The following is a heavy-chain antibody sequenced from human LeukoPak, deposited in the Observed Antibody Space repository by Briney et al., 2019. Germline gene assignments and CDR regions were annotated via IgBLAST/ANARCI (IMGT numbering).Heavy chain of an antibody. V-gene: IGHV3-21*05. CDR2: IISSSGSAI. CDR3: ARDQRPVLRYFDWLLKENWFDP. D-gene: IGHD3-9*01. CDR1: GFTFSAYS. J-gene: IGHJ5*02. Sequence: GGSLRLSCVASGFTFSAYSMNWVRQAAGRGLEWVSHIISSSGSAIYYADSVKGRFTISRDNAKNSLYLQMNSLRAEDTAVYYCARDQRPVLRYFDWLLKENWFDPWGQGTLVTVSS.